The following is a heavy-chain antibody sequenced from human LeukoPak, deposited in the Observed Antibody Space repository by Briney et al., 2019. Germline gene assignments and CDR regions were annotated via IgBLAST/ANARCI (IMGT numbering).Heavy chain of an antibody. CDR2: INPSGGST. CDR3: ARDTDNRDAFDI. CDR1: GYTFTSYY. Sequence: ASVKVSCKAPGYTFTSYYMHWVRQAPGQGLEWMGIINPSGGSTSYAQKFQGRVTTTRDTSTSTVYMELSSLRSEDTAVYYCARDTDNRDAFDIWGQGTMVTVSS. V-gene: IGHV1-46*01. D-gene: IGHD1-1*01. J-gene: IGHJ3*02.